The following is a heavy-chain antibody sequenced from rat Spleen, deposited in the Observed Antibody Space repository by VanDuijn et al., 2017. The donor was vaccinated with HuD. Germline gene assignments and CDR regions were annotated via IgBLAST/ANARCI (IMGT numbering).Heavy chain of an antibody. V-gene: IGHV5-20*01. D-gene: IGHD1-12*03. CDR3: TTHYDGYYYVMDA. J-gene: IGHJ4*01. CDR2: ISYDGGST. Sequence: EVQLVESGGGLVQPGRSLKLSCAASGFTFSDYYMAWVRQAPTKGLEWVASISYDGGSTYYRDSVKGRFTISRDNAKSSLYLQMDSLRSEDTATYYCTTHYDGYYYVMDAWGKGASVTVSS. CDR1: GFTFSDYY.